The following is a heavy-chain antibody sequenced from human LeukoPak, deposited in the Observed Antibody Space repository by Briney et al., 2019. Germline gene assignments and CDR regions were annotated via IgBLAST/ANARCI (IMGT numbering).Heavy chain of an antibody. V-gene: IGHV3-74*01. D-gene: IGHD3-10*01. Sequence: GGSLRLSCGASGFTFSSYWMHWVRQAPGRGLVWVSRINNDGSSTSYADSVQGRFTISRDNAKNTLYLQMNSLRAEDTALYYCARVARGDYYYYYMDVWGKGTTVTVSS. CDR1: GFTFSSYW. CDR2: INNDGSST. CDR3: ARVARGDYYYYYMDV. J-gene: IGHJ6*03.